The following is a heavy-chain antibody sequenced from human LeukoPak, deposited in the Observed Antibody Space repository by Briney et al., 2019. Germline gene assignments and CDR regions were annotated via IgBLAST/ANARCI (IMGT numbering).Heavy chain of an antibody. CDR3: AALIGGGPRTWDY. CDR1: GGTFSSYA. Sequence: ASVKVSCKASGGTFSSYAISWVRQAPGQGLEWMGRIIPILGIANYAQKFQGRVTITADKSTSTAYMELSSLRSEDTAVYYCAALIGGGPRTWDYWGQGTLVTVSS. V-gene: IGHV1-69*04. J-gene: IGHJ4*02. D-gene: IGHD2-21*01. CDR2: IIPILGIA.